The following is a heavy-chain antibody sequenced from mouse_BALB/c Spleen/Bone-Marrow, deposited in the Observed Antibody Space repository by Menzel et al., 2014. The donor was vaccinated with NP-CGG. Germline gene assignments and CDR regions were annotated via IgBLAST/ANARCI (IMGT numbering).Heavy chain of an antibody. Sequence: VKLQESGAELVMPGASVKMSCKASGYTFTDYWIHWVKQRPGQGLEWIGAIDTSYTYTTYNQKFKGKATLTVDASSSTAYIQLSSLTSEDSAVYYYANIYYGDYGWFSYWGQGTLVTVSA. CDR3: ANIYYGDYGWFSY. V-gene: IGHV1-69*01. CDR2: IDTSYTYT. D-gene: IGHD2-13*01. CDR1: GYTFTDYW. J-gene: IGHJ3*01.